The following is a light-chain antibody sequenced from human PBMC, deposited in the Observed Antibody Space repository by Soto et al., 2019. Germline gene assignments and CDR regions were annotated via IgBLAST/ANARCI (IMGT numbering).Light chain of an antibody. CDR2: GAS. Sequence: EIVLTQSPGTLSLSPGERATLSCRASQSVSSSYLAWYQQKPGQAPRLLIGGASGRATGIPDRFSGSGSGTDFTLTISRLEPEECAVYYCQQYGSSRGFTVGPGTKVDIK. J-gene: IGKJ3*01. V-gene: IGKV3-20*01. CDR3: QQYGSSRGFT. CDR1: QSVSSSY.